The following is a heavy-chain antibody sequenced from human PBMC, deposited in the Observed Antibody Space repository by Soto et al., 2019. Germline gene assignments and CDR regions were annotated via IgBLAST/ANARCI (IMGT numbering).Heavy chain of an antibody. CDR1: GFTVSSNY. CDR3: ASRITMVRGVTKDAFDI. D-gene: IGHD3-10*01. CDR2: IYSGGST. Sequence: PGGSLRLSCAASGFTVSSNYMSWVRQAPGKGLEWVSVIYSGGSTYYADSVKGRFTISRHNSKNTLYLQMNSLRAEDTAVYYCASRITMVRGVTKDAFDIWGQGTMVTVSS. V-gene: IGHV3-53*04. J-gene: IGHJ3*02.